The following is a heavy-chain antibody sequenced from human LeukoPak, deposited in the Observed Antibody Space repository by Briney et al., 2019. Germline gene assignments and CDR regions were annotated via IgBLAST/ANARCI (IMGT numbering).Heavy chain of an antibody. CDR1: GGSISSSSYY. V-gene: IGHV4-39*01. D-gene: IGHD2-15*01. CDR3: ARLELGYCSGGSCYSLDY. CDR2: IYYSGSI. Sequence: SETLSLTCTVSGGSISSSSYYWGWLRQPPGKGLEWIGSIYYSGSIYYNPSLKRRVTISVDTSKNQFSLKLSSVTAADTAVYYCARLELGYCSGGSCYSLDYWGQGALVTVSS. J-gene: IGHJ4*02.